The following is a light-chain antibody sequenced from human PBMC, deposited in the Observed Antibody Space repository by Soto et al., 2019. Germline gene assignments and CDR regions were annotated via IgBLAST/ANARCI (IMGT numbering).Light chain of an antibody. V-gene: IGKV3-20*01. CDR2: GAS. CDR3: QQYVSSPWA. J-gene: IGKJ1*01. CDR1: QSVSNNY. Sequence: EIVLTQSPGTLSLSPGERATLSCRASQSVSNNYLAWYQQKPGQAPSLLIYGASSRAAGIPDRFSGSGSGTDFTLTISRLEPEDFAVYYCQQYVSSPWAFGQGTKVDIK.